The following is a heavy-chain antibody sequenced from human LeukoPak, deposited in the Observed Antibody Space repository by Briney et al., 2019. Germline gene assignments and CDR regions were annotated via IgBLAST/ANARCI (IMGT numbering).Heavy chain of an antibody. D-gene: IGHD6-13*01. CDR2: FSSSSSSYI. CDR1: GFTFSSYS. Sequence: GGSLRLSCAASGFTFSSYSMNWVRQAPGKGLEWVSSFSSSSSSYIYYADSVQGRFTISRDNSKNSLYLQMNSLRAEDTAVYYCARDPGLAAAGFDYWGQGTLVTVSS. V-gene: IGHV3-21*01. J-gene: IGHJ4*02. CDR3: ARDPGLAAAGFDY.